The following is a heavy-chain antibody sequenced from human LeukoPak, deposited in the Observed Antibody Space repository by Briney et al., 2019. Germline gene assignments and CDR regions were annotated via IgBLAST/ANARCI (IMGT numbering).Heavy chain of an antibody. CDR2: SSPYNGNT. D-gene: IGHD6-19*01. J-gene: IGHJ4*02. CDR1: GYTVTIYG. CDR3: AREDGSGCYELDY. Sequence: ASVKVSCKASGYTVTIYGITWVRQAPGQGLEWMGWSSPYNGNTKYAQKVQGRVTTTTDPSTSTLYMELRSLSSDDMAVYYSAREDGSGCYELDYWGQGTLVTVSS. V-gene: IGHV1-18*03.